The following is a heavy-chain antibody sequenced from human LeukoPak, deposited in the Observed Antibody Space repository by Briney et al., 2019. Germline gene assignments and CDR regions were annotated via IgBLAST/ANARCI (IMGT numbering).Heavy chain of an antibody. CDR3: ATEKVWYQLLMPAKYFDY. D-gene: IGHD2-2*01. CDR1: GFTFSDYY. Sequence: GGSLRLSCAASGFTFSDYYMSWIRQAPGKGLEWVSYISSSSSYTNYADSVKGRFTISRDNAKNSLYLQMNSLRSEDTAVYYCATEKVWYQLLMPAKYFDYWGQGTLVTVSS. V-gene: IGHV3-11*05. CDR2: ISSSSSYT. J-gene: IGHJ4*02.